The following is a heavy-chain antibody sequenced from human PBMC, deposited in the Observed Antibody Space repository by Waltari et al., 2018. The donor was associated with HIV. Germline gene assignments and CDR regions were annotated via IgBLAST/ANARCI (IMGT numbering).Heavy chain of an antibody. Sequence: QVPLVESGGGVVQPGRSLRLSCAASGFSFSSYAMDWVRQAPGKVLEWVAVISYHGDDKYYADSVKSRFTIARDNSKNTLYLQMNSLRAEDTAVYYCAKGASGWSPGYWGQGTLVTVSS. CDR2: ISYHGDDK. CDR3: AKGASGWSPGY. CDR1: GFSFSSYA. V-gene: IGHV3-30*18. D-gene: IGHD6-19*01. J-gene: IGHJ4*02.